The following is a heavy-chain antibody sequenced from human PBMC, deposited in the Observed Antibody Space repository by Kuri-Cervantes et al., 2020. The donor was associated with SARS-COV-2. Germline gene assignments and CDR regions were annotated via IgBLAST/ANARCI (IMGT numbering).Heavy chain of an antibody. V-gene: IGHV4-34*01. CDR3: ARGPRTTLYYYDSSGYSP. CDR2: INHSGST. Sequence: SETLSLTCAVFGGSFSAYYWNWIRQLPGKGLECIGEINHSGSTDYNPSLNSRVTISIDTSNNHFSLRPSSVTAADTAVYYCARGPRTTLYYYDSSGYSPWGQGTLVTVSS. D-gene: IGHD3-22*01. CDR1: GGSFSAYY. J-gene: IGHJ5*02.